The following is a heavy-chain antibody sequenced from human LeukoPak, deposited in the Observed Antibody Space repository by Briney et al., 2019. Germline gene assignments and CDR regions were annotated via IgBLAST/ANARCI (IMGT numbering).Heavy chain of an antibody. CDR2: IFYRGRT. D-gene: IGHD6-19*01. Sequence: PSQTLSLTCTVSGGSISSCSYYWGWIRQPPGKGVEWSGSIFYRGRTYYNPSLKSRVTISVDTSKNQFSLKLSSVTAADTAVYYCARGVYSSGWRGYYFDYWGQGTLVTVSS. CDR3: ARGVYSSGWRGYYFDY. J-gene: IGHJ4*02. V-gene: IGHV4-39*07. CDR1: GGSISSCSYY.